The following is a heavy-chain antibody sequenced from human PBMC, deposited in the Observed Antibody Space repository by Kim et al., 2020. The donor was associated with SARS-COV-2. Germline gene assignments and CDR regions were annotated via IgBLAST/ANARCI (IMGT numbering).Heavy chain of an antibody. D-gene: IGHD6-19*01. CDR2: IFYSGST. CDR1: GGSISRHY. J-gene: IGHJ4*02. Sequence: SETLSLTCIVSGGSISRHYWSWIRQTPGKGLEWIGYIFYSGSTNYNPSLKSRVTISLDTSKNNFSLSLSSVRAADTAAYYCSGLYYSGWSGGNFDYWGQG. CDR3: SGLYYSGWSGGNFDY. V-gene: IGHV4-59*08.